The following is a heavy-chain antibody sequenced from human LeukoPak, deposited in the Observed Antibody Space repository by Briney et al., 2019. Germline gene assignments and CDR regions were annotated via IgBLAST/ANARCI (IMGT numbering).Heavy chain of an antibody. D-gene: IGHD3-10*01. J-gene: IGHJ3*01. CDR1: GGSFTSGSDY. CDR3: ARAAIWNNYHYPFDV. Sequence: SETLSLTCTVSGGSFTSGSDYWSWVRQPAGKRLEWIGHIDTSGSSTFNPSLKSRVTMSLDTSRNEFYLKLNSVAAADTAIYYCARAAIWNNYHYPFDVWGLGTMVSVSS. CDR2: IDTSGSS. V-gene: IGHV4-61*09.